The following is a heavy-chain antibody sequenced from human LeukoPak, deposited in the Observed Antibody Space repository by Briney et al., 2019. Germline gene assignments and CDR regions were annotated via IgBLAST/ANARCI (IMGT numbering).Heavy chain of an antibody. CDR2: INPNSGGT. Sequence: GASVKVSCKASGYTFTGYYMHWVRQAPGQGLEWMGWINPNSGGTNYAQKFQGRVTMTRDTSINTAYMELSRLRSDDTAVYYCARDPLLLWFGELSPWGQGTLVTVSS. CDR3: ARDPLLLWFGELSP. CDR1: GYTFTGYY. D-gene: IGHD3-10*01. V-gene: IGHV1-2*02. J-gene: IGHJ5*02.